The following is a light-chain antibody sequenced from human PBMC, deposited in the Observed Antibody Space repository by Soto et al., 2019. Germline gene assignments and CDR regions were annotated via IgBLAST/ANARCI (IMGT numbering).Light chain of an antibody. CDR2: DTS. CDR3: QQRTNWPRSFT. CDR1: QSVSSY. V-gene: IGKV3-11*01. Sequence: EIVLTQSPATLSLSPGERATLSCRASQSVSSYLDWYQQKPGQAPRLLIYDTSKRATGIPARFSGSGSGTDFTLTISSLEPEDFAVYYCQQRTNWPRSFTFGPGTKVDIK. J-gene: IGKJ3*01.